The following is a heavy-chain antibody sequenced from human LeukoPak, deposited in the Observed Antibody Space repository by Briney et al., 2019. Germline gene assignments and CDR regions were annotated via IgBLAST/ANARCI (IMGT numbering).Heavy chain of an antibody. CDR2: FSASDGSR. CDR3: AKNIGGFDY. CDR1: GFTFSSYS. Sequence: PGGSLRLSCAASGFTFSSYSMNWVRQAPGKGLEWVSGFSASDGSRYYADSVKGRFTISRDNSKNTLYLQMNSLRAEDTAVYYCAKNIGGFDYWGQGTLVTVSS. J-gene: IGHJ4*02. V-gene: IGHV3-23*01. D-gene: IGHD4-23*01.